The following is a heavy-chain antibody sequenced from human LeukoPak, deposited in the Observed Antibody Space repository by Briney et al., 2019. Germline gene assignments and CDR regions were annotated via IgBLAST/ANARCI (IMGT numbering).Heavy chain of an antibody. CDR3: ARTFERSEREVAGGIDY. V-gene: IGHV4-34*01. CDR2: INHSGST. Sequence: PSETLSLTCAVYGGSFSGYYWSWIRQPPGKGLEWIGEINHSGSTNYNPSRKSRVTISVDTSKNQFSLKLSSVTAADTAVYYCARTFERSEREVAGGIDYWGQGTLVTVSS. D-gene: IGHD5-12*01. CDR1: GGSFSGYY. J-gene: IGHJ4*02.